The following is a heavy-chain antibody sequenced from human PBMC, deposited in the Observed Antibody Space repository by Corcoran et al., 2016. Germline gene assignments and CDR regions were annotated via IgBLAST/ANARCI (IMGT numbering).Heavy chain of an antibody. D-gene: IGHD6-19*01. J-gene: IGHJ6*02. V-gene: IGHV1-8*01. CDR1: GYTFTSYD. CDR3: ARVMVSGWTSYYYYGMDG. CDR2: MNPNSGNT. Sequence: QVQLVQSGAEVKKPGASVKVSCKASGYTFTSYDINWVRQATGQGLEWMGWMNPNSGNTGYAQKFQGRVTMTRNTSISTAYMELSSLRSEDTAVYYCARVMVSGWTSYYYYGMDGWGQGTTVTVSS.